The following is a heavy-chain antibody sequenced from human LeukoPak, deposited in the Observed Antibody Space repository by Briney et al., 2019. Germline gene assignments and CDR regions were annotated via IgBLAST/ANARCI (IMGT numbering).Heavy chain of an antibody. CDR3: AKDMTPSKTKKYYDSSGYYNPIDY. CDR2: ISGSGGST. J-gene: IGHJ4*02. CDR1: GFTFSSYA. D-gene: IGHD3-22*01. Sequence: PGGSLRLSCAASGFTFSSYAMSWVRQAPGKGLEWVSAISGSGGSTYYADSVKGRFTISRDNSKNTLYLQMNSLRAEDTAVYYCAKDMTPSKTKKYYDSSGYYNPIDYWGQGTLVTVPS. V-gene: IGHV3-23*01.